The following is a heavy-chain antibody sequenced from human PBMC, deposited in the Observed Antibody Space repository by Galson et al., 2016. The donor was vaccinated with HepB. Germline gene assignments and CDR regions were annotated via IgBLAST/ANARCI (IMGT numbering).Heavy chain of an antibody. CDR3: AKAPRVDDQGSYAWINHYYYFSMYV. CDR1: GFIFDDHA. D-gene: IGHD2-2*03. V-gene: IGHV3-9*01. J-gene: IGHJ6*02. CDR2: ITWDSGSV. Sequence: SLRLSCAASGFIFDDHAMHWVRQVPGKGLEWVSGITWDSGSVGYADYVRGRFTISRDNAKNSLYMQMNSLTVEDTALYYCAKAPRVDDQGSYAWINHYYYFSMYVWGQGTTVTVSS.